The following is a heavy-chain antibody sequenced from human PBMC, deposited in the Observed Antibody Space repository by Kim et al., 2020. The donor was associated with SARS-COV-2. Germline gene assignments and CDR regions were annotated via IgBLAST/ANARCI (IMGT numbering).Heavy chain of an antibody. D-gene: IGHD3-22*01. CDR1: GGSFSGYY. J-gene: IGHJ4*02. CDR2: INHSGST. Sequence: SETLSLTCAVYGGSFSGYYWSWIRQPSGKGLEWIGEINHSGSTNYNPSLKSRVTISVDTSKNQFSLKLSSVTAADTAVYYCVINHSGSSGYNYYFDYWGQGTLVTVSS. V-gene: IGHV4-34*01. CDR3: VINHSGSSGYNYYFDY.